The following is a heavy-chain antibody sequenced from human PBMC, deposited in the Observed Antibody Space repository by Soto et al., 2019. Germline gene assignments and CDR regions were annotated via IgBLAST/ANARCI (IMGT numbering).Heavy chain of an antibody. CDR3: ARDRVYYYGSGSYYIPPLDWFDP. D-gene: IGHD3-10*01. J-gene: IGHJ5*02. CDR1: GGSISSGGYY. CDR2: IYYSGST. Sequence: SETLSLTCTVSGGSISSGGYYWSWIRQHPGKGLEWIGYIYYSGSTYYNPSLKSRVTILVDTSKNQFSLKLSSVTAADTAVYYCARDRVYYYGSGSYYIPPLDWFDPWGQGTLVTVSS. V-gene: IGHV4-31*03.